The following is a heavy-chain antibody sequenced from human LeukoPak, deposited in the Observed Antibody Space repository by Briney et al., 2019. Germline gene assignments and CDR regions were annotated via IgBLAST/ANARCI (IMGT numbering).Heavy chain of an antibody. D-gene: IGHD2-21*02. CDR2: IIPIFGTA. J-gene: IGHJ3*02. V-gene: IGHV1-69*13. CDR1: GGTFSSYA. Sequence: SVKVSCKAAGGTFSSYAISWVRQAPRQGREWMGGIIPIFGTANYAQKFQGRVTITADESTRTAYMELSSLRSEDTAVYYCAREGAVVVTENAFDIWGQGTMVTVSS. CDR3: AREGAVVVTENAFDI.